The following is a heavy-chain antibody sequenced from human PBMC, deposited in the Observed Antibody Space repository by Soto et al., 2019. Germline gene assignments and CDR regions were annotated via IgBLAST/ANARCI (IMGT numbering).Heavy chain of an antibody. J-gene: IGHJ4*02. CDR2: IYYSGTT. CDR3: ARVVSGSYLDY. V-gene: IGHV4-31*03. Sequence: QVQLQESGPGLVKASQTLSLTCTVSGGTITTDGHFWSWIRQYPGKGLEWIGYIYYSGTTHYNPSLKSRVTISIDTSKNQFSLNLSSVTAADTAVYYCARVVSGSYLDYWGQGTLVTVSS. CDR1: GGTITTDGHF. D-gene: IGHD1-26*01.